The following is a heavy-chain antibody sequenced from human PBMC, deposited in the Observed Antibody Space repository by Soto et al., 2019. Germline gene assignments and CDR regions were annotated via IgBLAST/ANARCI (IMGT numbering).Heavy chain of an antibody. V-gene: IGHV1-8*02. D-gene: IGHD3-10*01. CDR2: LNPNTGAT. CDR1: GYSFTYSD. Sequence: QVQLTQSGAEVQKPGASVKVACKTSGYSFTYSDINWVRQAPGQGLEWMGWLNPNTGATGSAVQFKGRLIRTTDIASTTVFMELRGLRSEDTAVYYCARVKGYGSGSEGFDHWGQGTMVTVSS. J-gene: IGHJ4*02. CDR3: ARVKGYGSGSEGFDH.